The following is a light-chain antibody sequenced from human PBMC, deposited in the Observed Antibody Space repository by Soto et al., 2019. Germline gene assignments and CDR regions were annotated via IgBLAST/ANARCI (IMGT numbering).Light chain of an antibody. J-gene: IGKJ1*01. CDR3: QQYNSYPWT. V-gene: IGKV1-5*01. CDR2: DAS. Sequence: DIQMTQSPSTLSASVGDRVTITCRASQSISSWLAWYQQKPGKAPKLLIYDASSLESGGPSRFSGSGSGTECTLTISSLQPDDFATYYCQQYNSYPWTFGQGTKVEIK. CDR1: QSISSW.